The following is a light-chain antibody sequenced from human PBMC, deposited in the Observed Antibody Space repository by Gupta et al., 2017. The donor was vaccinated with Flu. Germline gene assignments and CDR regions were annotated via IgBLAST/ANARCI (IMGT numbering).Light chain of an antibody. Sequence: SYGLTQPPSVSAAPAPTAKLTCGGNDIGSTRVHWYQQKPGQAPVLVFYSDSGRPSGIPERLSGSNSENTATLTISRVEAGDEADYYCQVWDGSTDHPVFGGGTTLTVL. V-gene: IGLV3-21*02. CDR1: DIGSTR. CDR2: SDS. CDR3: QVWDGSTDHPV. J-gene: IGLJ2*01.